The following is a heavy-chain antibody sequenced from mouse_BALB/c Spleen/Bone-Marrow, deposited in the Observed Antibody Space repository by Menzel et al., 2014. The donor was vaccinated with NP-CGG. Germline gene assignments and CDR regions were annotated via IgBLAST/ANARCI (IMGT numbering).Heavy chain of an antibody. CDR2: IDPANGNT. V-gene: IGHV14-3*02. CDR3: ARGYYGYVYAMDY. D-gene: IGHD2-2*01. J-gene: IGHJ4*01. CDR1: GFNIKDTY. Sequence: VQLQQSGAELVKPGASVKLSCTASGFNIKDTYMHWVKQRPEQGLEWIGRIDPANGNTKYDPKFQGKATITADTSSNTAYLQLSSLTSEDTAVYYCARGYYGYVYAMDYWGQGTSVTVSS.